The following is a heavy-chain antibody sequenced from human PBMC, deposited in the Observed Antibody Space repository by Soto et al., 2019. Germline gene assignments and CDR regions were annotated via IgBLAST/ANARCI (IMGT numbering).Heavy chain of an antibody. CDR2: ISYDGSNK. Sequence: QVQLVEAGGGVVQPGRSLRLSCAASGFTFSSYAMHWVRQAPGKGLEWVAVISYDGSNKYYADSVKGRFTISRNNSKNRLYLQRNGLRAEDTAGYYCARGDYGMDVWGRGTTVTAAS. CDR3: ARGDYGMDV. J-gene: IGHJ6*02. CDR1: GFTFSSYA. V-gene: IGHV3-30-3*01.